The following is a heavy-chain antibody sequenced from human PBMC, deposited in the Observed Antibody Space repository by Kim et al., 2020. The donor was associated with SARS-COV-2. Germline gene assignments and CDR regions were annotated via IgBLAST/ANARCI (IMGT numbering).Heavy chain of an antibody. Sequence: GGSLRLSCAASRFTFSSSAMTWVRQAPGKGLEWVSSIFGSGHGTYYADSVKGRFIISGDNSKNTLYLQMNNLRADDTAVYYCAKNVHITSVTFLWYFDLWGRGTSVIVSS. CDR1: RFTFSSSA. V-gene: IGHV3-23*01. D-gene: IGHD2-2*01. J-gene: IGHJ2*01. CDR3: AKNVHITSVTFLWYFDL. CDR2: IFGSGHGT.